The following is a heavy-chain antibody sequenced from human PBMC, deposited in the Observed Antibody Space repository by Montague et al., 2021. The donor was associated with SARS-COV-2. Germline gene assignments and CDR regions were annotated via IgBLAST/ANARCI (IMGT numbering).Heavy chain of an antibody. V-gene: IGHV4-61*01. J-gene: IGHJ1*01. CDR2: IFHSSSS. Sequence: ETLSLTCTVSGDSVRTGRHYWNWIRQPPGKGLEWIGYIFHSSSSNYXXXLGSRVDMSLDTSSSQFSLTLASVTAADTAVYYCARSSVAVLTIPLFESWGQGAMVIVSS. CDR1: GDSVRTGRHY. CDR3: ARSSVAVLTIPLFES. D-gene: IGHD3-3*01.